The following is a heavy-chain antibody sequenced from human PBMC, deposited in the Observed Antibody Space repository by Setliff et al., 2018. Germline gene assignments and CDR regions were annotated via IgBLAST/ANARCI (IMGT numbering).Heavy chain of an antibody. CDR2: IFLTGST. CDR3: VRMSGFLYMDV. Sequence: PSETLSLTCIVSGESIDSVATGNHYWNWIRQPVGKGLEWIGHIFLTGSTNYNPSLKSRVTISVDTSKNQFSLKVNSVTAADTAVYYCVRMSGFLYMDVWGKGNTVTVSS. V-gene: IGHV4-61*09. D-gene: IGHD3-3*01. J-gene: IGHJ6*03. CDR1: GESIDSVATGNHY.